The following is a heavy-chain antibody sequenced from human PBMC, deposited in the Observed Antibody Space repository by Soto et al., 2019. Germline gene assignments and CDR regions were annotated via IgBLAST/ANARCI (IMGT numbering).Heavy chain of an antibody. J-gene: IGHJ6*02. D-gene: IGHD6-6*01. Sequence: DPVKFSCKASGYTFTSYDINWVRQATGQGLEWMGWMNPNSGKTGYAQKFQGRVIMTRKTSISTVYMELSSLRSEDTAVDYCARERAGSGSCAGTYFYDGMYVWGQVTTVTVAS. CDR1: GYTFTSYD. V-gene: IGHV1-8*01. CDR3: ARERAGSGSCAGTYFYDGMYV. CDR2: MNPNSGKT.